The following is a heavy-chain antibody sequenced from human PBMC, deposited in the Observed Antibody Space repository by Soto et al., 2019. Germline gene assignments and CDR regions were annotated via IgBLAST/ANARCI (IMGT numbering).Heavy chain of an antibody. J-gene: IGHJ6*01. CDR1: GFTFRRFA. CDR3: ARGCSSSDCYTNYYYYYGMDV. D-gene: IGHD2-2*02. V-gene: IGHV3-30*04. CDR2: ISYDGRKN. Sequence: LILSCAGSGFTFRRFAMNWSRQAPVKGLECVAFISYDGRKNSYADSVKGRFTVSRDNSKNTVYLQMNSLRAEDTAVYYCARGCSSSDCYTNYYYYYGMDVWGQGTTVTVSS.